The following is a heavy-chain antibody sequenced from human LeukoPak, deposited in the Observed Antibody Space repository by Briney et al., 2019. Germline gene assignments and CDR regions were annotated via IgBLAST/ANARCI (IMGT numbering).Heavy chain of an antibody. D-gene: IGHD5-12*01. J-gene: IGHJ6*03. Sequence: ASVKVSCKASGYTFTGYYMHWVRQAPGQGLEWMGWINPKSGGTNYAQKFQGRVTMTRDTSISTAYMELSRLRSDDTAVYYCARNVDIVAGNYNYYMDVWGKGTTVTISS. V-gene: IGHV1-2*02. CDR2: INPKSGGT. CDR3: ARNVDIVAGNYNYYMDV. CDR1: GYTFTGYY.